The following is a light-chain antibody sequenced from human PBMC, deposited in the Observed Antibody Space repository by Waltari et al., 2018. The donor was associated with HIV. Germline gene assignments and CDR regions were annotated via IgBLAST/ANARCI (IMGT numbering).Light chain of an antibody. CDR1: STDSRFYQY. CDR2: DIN. Sequence: QSALTQPASVSGLPGQSINISCTGISTDSRFYQYVSWYQQYPGKLPRLIIFDINIRPPGVSDHFSGSRSGDSASVTFSGLQSGDEAHYYCASNRLDYTLIFGGGTMLTVL. CDR3: ASNRLDYTLI. J-gene: IGLJ2*01. V-gene: IGLV2-14*03.